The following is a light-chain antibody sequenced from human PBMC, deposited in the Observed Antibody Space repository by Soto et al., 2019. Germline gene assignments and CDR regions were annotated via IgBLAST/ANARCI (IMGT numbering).Light chain of an antibody. V-gene: IGLV2-14*03. J-gene: IGLJ2*01. Sequence: QSALTQPASVSGSPGQSITISCTGTSSDVGGYNYVSWYQQHPGKAPKLMIYDVSNRPSGVSDRFSGSKSGNTASLTISGLQAEDEADYYCISFTDSSTRVFGGGTKLTVL. CDR1: SSDVGGYNY. CDR3: ISFTDSSTRV. CDR2: DVS.